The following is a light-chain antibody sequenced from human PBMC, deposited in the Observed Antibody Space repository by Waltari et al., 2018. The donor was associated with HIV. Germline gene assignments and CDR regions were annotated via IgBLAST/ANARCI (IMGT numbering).Light chain of an antibody. CDR3: GTWDNSLSGVV. J-gene: IGLJ2*01. V-gene: IGLV1-51*02. CDR2: ENN. CDR1: TSNIANNY. Sequence: QSVLTQPPSVSAATGQKVTMSCPGGTSNIANNYVSWYQQLPGTAPKVLIYENNKRPSGIPDRFSGSKSGTSATLGITGLQTGDEADYYCGTWDNSLSGVVFGGGTKLTV.